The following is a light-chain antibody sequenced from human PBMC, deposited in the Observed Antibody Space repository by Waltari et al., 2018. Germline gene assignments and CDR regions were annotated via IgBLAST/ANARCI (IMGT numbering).Light chain of an antibody. Sequence: DIVMTQSPDSLAVSLGVRAPSSRKSSQSVLKSSNNKNYLAWYQQKPGQPPKQLFYWASTRESGVPDRFSSSGSGTDFTLTISSLQAEDVAIYYCQQYYNAPLTFGGGTKVEIK. V-gene: IGKV4-1*01. J-gene: IGKJ4*01. CDR1: QSVLKSSNNKNY. CDR3: QQYYNAPLT. CDR2: WAS.